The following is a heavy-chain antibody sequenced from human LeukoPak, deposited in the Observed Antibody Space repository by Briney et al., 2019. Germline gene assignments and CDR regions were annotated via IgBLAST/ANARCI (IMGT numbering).Heavy chain of an antibody. Sequence: GGSLRLSCAASGFSFSTYAMGWVRQAPGKGLEWVSSISGTGDSTYYADAVKGRFTISRDNSKNTLYLQMNSLRAEDTAVHYCVEDVVVIVAAKPGIWGQGTLVTVSS. J-gene: IGHJ4*02. D-gene: IGHD2-15*01. CDR3: VEDVVVIVAAKPGI. CDR1: GFSFSTYA. V-gene: IGHV3-23*01. CDR2: ISGTGDST.